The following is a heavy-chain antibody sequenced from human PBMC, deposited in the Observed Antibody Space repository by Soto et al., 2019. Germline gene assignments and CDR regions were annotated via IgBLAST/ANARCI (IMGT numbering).Heavy chain of an antibody. CDR1: GYTFTSYD. J-gene: IGHJ4*02. CDR3: ARDYRGSYQREGDY. D-gene: IGHD1-26*01. CDR2: MNPNSGNT. Sequence: QVQLVQSGAEVKKPGASVKVSCKASGYTFTSYDINWVRQATGQGLEWMGWMNPNSGNTGYAQKFQGRVTMTRNTSISTAYMELSSLRSEDTAVYYGARDYRGSYQREGDYWGQGTLVTVSS. V-gene: IGHV1-8*01.